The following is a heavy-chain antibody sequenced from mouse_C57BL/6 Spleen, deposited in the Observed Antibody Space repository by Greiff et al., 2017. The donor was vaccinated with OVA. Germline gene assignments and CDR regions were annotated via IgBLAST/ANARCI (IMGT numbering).Heavy chain of an antibody. J-gene: IGHJ4*01. V-gene: IGHV1-80*01. CDR3: ARVALKYDYGGMDY. CDR1: GYAFSSYW. CDR2: IYPGDGDT. D-gene: IGHD2-4*01. Sequence: QVQLKQSGAELVKPGASVKISCKASGYAFSSYWMNWVKQRPGKGLEWIGQIYPGDGDTNYNGKFKGKATLTADKSSSTAYMQLSSLTSEDSAVYFCARVALKYDYGGMDYWGQGTSVTVSS.